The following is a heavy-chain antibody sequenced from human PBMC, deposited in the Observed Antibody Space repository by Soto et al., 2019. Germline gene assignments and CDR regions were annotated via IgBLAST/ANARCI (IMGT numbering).Heavy chain of an antibody. J-gene: IGHJ6*02. D-gene: IGHD2-2*02. CDR3: AAPKLGYCSSTSCYIPTYGMDV. CDR2: IVVGSGNT. CDR1: GFTFTSSA. V-gene: IGHV1-58*01. Sequence: SVKVSCKASGFTFTSSAVQWVRQARGQRLEWIGWIVVGSGNTNYAQKFQERVTITRDMSTSTAYMELSSLRSGDTAVYYCAAPKLGYCSSTSCYIPTYGMDVWGQGTTVTVSS.